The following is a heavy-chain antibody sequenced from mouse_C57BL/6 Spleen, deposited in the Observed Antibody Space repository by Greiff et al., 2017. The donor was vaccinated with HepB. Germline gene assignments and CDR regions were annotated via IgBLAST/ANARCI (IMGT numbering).Heavy chain of an antibody. CDR1: GFNIKDYY. V-gene: IGHV14-2*01. Sequence: VQLQQSGAELVKPGASVKLSCTASGFNIKDYYMHWVKQRTEQGLEWIGRIDPEDGETKYAQKFQGKATITADTSSNTAYLQLSSLTSEDTAVYYCARLGRDYFDYWGQGTTLTVSS. CDR3: ARLGRDYFDY. D-gene: IGHD4-1*01. CDR2: IDPEDGET. J-gene: IGHJ2*01.